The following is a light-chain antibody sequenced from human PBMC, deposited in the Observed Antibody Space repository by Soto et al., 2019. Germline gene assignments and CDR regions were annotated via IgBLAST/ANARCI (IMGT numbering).Light chain of an antibody. CDR2: DTS. CDR1: QSVSSY. V-gene: IGKV3-11*01. Sequence: EIVLTQSPATLSLSPGERATLSCRASQSVSSYLAWYQQKPGQAPRLLIYDTSNRATGIPARFSGSGSGTDFTLTISSLEPEYFAVYYCQQHKTFGQGTKVEIK. CDR3: QQHKT. J-gene: IGKJ1*01.